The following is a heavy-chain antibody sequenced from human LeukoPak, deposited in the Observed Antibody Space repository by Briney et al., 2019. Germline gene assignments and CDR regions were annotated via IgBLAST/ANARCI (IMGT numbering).Heavy chain of an antibody. CDR2: MNPNSGNT. Sequence: GASVKVSCKASGGTFSSYVISWVRQAPGQGLEWMGWMNPNSGNTGYAQKFQGRVTMTRNTSISTAYMELSSLRSEDTAVYYCAKDSGRYYFDYWGQGTLVTVSS. CDR3: AKDSGRYYFDY. D-gene: IGHD6-19*01. V-gene: IGHV1-8*02. CDR1: GGTFSSYV. J-gene: IGHJ4*02.